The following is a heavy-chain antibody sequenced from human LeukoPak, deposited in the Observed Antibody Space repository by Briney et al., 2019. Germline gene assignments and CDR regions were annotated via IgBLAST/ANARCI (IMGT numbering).Heavy chain of an antibody. D-gene: IGHD4-17*01. CDR1: GGSFSGYY. V-gene: IGHV4-34*01. CDR3: ARANYGDYARRPRLFFDY. Sequence: SETLSLTCAVYGGSFSGYYWSWIRQPPGKGLEWIGEINHSGSTNYNPSLKSRVTISVDTSKNQFSLKLSSVTAADTAVYYCARANYGDYARRPRLFFDYWGQGTLVTVSS. CDR2: INHSGST. J-gene: IGHJ4*02.